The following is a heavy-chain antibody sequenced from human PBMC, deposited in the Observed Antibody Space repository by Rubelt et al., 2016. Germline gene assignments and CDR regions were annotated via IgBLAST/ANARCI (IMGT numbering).Heavy chain of an antibody. V-gene: IGHV3-9*01. CDR3: ARYKCSGGSCYATFDC. J-gene: IGHJ4*02. D-gene: IGHD2-15*01. CDR2: ISWSSGSI. Sequence: VRQAPGKGLEWVSGISWSSGSIGYADSVKGRFTISRDNAKNSPYLQMNSLRAEDTALYYCARYKCSGGSCYATFDCWGQGTLVTVSS.